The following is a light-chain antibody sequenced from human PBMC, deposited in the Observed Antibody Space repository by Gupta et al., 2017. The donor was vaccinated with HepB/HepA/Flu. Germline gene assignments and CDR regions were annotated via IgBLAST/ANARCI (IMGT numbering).Light chain of an antibody. CDR3: SSYTSFSTVI. Sequence: QSALTQPASVSGSPGQSITISCTGTSSDVGTYNYVTWYQQHPGKAPKLMIDDVSSRPSGVSDRFSGSKSGNTASLTISGLQAEDEAGYYCSSYTSFSTVIFGGGTKLTVL. V-gene: IGLV2-14*03. CDR2: DVS. CDR1: SSDVGTYNY. J-gene: IGLJ2*01.